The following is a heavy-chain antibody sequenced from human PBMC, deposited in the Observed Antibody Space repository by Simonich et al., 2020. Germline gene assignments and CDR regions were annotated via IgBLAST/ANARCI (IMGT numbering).Heavy chain of an antibody. CDR2: SNPNSGGT. J-gene: IGHJ3*02. CDR1: GYTFTGYY. V-gene: IGHV1-2*02. D-gene: IGHD2-21*01. CDR3: ARNGLVGILKAFDI. Sequence: QVQLVQSGAEVKKPGASVKVSCKASGYTFTGYYMHWVRQAPGQGLEWVGWSNPNSGGTKDAKKYQGRVTMTRDTSISTAYMELSRLRSDDTAVYYCARNGLVGILKAFDIWGQGTMVTVSS.